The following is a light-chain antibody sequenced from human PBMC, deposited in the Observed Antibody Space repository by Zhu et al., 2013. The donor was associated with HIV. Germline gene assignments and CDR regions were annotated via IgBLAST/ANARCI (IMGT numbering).Light chain of an antibody. CDR2: IAY. Sequence: DIQMTQSPSSLSASVGDRVTITCRASQGIRNHLAWYQQKPGKAPKRLIYIAYSLQSGVPSRFSGSGSGTEFTLTINNLQPEDSATYYCLQHNNYPISFGGGTQVEIK. V-gene: IGKV1-17*02. CDR1: QGIRNH. CDR3: LQHNNYPIS. J-gene: IGKJ4*01.